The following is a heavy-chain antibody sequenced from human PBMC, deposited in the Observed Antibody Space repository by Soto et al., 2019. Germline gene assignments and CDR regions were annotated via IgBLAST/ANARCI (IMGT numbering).Heavy chain of an antibody. CDR2: LSDSGDSI. J-gene: IGHJ4*02. CDR3: AKVSSSWYAGFFDL. CDR1: GFTFSSYW. D-gene: IGHD6-13*01. V-gene: IGHV3-23*01. Sequence: PGGSLRLSCAASGFTFSSYWMSWVRQAPGKGLEWVSGLSDSGDSIYYADSVKGRFTIYRDNSMNTLYLQMNTLRVEDTAVYYCAKVSSSWYAGFFDLWGQGTLVTVSS.